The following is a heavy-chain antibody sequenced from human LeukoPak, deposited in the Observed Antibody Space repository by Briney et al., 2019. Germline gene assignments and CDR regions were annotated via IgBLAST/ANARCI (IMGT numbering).Heavy chain of an antibody. V-gene: IGHV3-7*01. D-gene: IGHD4-23*01. J-gene: IGHJ4*02. CDR1: GFTFSSYS. CDR2: INLDGSEK. CDR3: AKYGGNLGVAFDY. Sequence: GGSLRLSCAASGFTFSSYSMNWVRQAPGKGLEYVANINLDGSEKYYVDSVKGQFTISRDNAKNSLYLQMNNLRAEDTAVYFCAKYGGNLGVAFDYWGQGTLVTVSS.